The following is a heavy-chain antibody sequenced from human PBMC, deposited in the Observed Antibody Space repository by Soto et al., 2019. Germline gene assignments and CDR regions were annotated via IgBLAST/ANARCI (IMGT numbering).Heavy chain of an antibody. V-gene: IGHV1-69*13. CDR3: ARLSRPNYYDTSGFFKDNWFDP. J-gene: IGHJ5*02. D-gene: IGHD3-22*01. Sequence: SVKVSCKASGGTFNSYDINWVRQAPGQGLEWMGGIIPIVETPKYAQKFQGRVTITADESTNTVYMELSSLRSEDTAMYYCARLSRPNYYDTSGFFKDNWFDPWGQGTPVTVSS. CDR1: GGTFNSYD. CDR2: IIPIVETP.